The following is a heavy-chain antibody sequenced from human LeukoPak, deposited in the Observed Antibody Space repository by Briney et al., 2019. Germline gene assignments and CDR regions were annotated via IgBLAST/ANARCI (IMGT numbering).Heavy chain of an antibody. J-gene: IGHJ4*02. CDR2: ISSSSSYI. CDR1: GFTFSSYS. CDR3: ARVMAVAGTFDY. V-gene: IGHV3-21*01. D-gene: IGHD6-19*01. Sequence: GGSLRLSCAASGFTFSSYSMNWVRQAPGKGLEWVSSISSSSSYIYYADSAKGRFTISRDNAKNSLYLQMNSLRAEDTVVYYCARVMAVAGTFDYWGQGTLVTVSS.